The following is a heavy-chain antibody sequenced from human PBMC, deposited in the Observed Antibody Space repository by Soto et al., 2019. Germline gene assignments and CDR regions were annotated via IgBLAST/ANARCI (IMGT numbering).Heavy chain of an antibody. CDR1: GYTFTGYY. J-gene: IGHJ4*02. CDR3: ARPYSSSDTYYFDY. D-gene: IGHD6-13*01. Sequence: GASVKVSCKASGYTFTGYYMHWVRQAPGQGLEWMGWINPNSGGTNYAQKFQGWVTMTRDTSISTAYMELSRLRSDDTAVYYCARPYSSSDTYYFDYWGQGTLVTVSS. V-gene: IGHV1-2*04. CDR2: INPNSGGT.